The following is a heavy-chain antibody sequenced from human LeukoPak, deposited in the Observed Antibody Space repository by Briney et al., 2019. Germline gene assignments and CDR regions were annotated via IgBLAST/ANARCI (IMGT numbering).Heavy chain of an antibody. Sequence: GGSLRLSCAASGFTFSSYGMHWVRQAPGEGLEWVAVIWYDGSNKYYADSVKGRFTISRDNSKNTLYLQMNSPRAEDTAVYYCAKGGSYSSSWLDYWGQGTLVTVSS. CDR3: AKGGSYSSSWLDY. D-gene: IGHD6-13*01. J-gene: IGHJ4*02. CDR2: IWYDGSNK. CDR1: GFTFSSYG. V-gene: IGHV3-33*06.